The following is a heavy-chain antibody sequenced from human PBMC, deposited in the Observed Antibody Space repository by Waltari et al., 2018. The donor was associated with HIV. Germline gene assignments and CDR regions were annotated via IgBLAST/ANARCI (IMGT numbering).Heavy chain of an antibody. J-gene: IGHJ4*02. Sequence: EVQLVESGGGLVQPGGPLSPSSAAPGLTFSPYWLHCVLQVPGKGVILVSRSNSDGSSTSYADYVKGRFTISRDNAKNTLYLQMNSLRAEDTAVYYCATSRTFDYWGQGTLVTVSS. V-gene: IGHV3-74*01. CDR3: ATSRTFDY. CDR1: GLTFSPYW. CDR2: SNSDGSST.